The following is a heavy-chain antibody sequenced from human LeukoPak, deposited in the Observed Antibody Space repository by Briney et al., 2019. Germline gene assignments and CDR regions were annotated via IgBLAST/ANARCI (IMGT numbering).Heavy chain of an antibody. CDR1: GDSISSSSYY. Sequence: SETLSLTCTISGDSISSSSYYWGWIRQPPGKGLEWIGDIYYRGSTYYNPSLKSRVSISIDTSNNQFSLTLNSVTAADTALYFCARRRYYDSTGYLDWGQGTLVTVSS. V-gene: IGHV4-39*01. CDR3: ARRRYYDSTGYLD. D-gene: IGHD3-22*01. CDR2: IYYRGST. J-gene: IGHJ1*01.